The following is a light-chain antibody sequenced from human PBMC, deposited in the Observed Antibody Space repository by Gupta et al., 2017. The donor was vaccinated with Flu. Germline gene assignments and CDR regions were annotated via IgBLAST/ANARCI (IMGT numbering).Light chain of an antibody. CDR3: QQDGSAPKT. J-gene: IGKJ1*01. V-gene: IGKV3-20*01. Sequence: IVLSQSPATLSLSPGEGGTLSCRASQSVRSDYVAWYQQKPGQAPRLLIYDGFKRATDIPDRFSGSGSGTDFTLTIGRLEPEDFAVYYCQQDGSAPKTFGQGTKV. CDR1: QSVRSDY. CDR2: DGF.